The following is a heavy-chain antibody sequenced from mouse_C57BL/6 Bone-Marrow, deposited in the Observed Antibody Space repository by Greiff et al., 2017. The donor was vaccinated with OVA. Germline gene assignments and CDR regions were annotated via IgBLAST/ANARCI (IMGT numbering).Heavy chain of an antibody. CDR3: ARGYDYLDV. D-gene: IGHD2-3*01. J-gene: IGHJ1*03. Sequence: VQLQQPGAELVMPGASVKLSCKASGYTFTSYWMHWVKQRPGQGLEWIGEIDPSDSYTNYNQKFKGKSTLTVDKSSSTAYMQLSSLPSEDAAVYYCARGYDYLDVWGTGTTVTVSS. CDR1: GYTFTSYW. CDR2: IDPSDSYT. V-gene: IGHV1-69*01.